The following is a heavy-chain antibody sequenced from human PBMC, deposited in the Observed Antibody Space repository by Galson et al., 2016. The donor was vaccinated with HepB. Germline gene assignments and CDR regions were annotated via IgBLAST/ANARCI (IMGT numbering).Heavy chain of an antibody. CDR2: INQDGSEK. D-gene: IGHD1-26*01. CDR3: AGDILREVGVH. CDR1: GFTFSSYW. J-gene: IGHJ4*02. V-gene: IGHV3-7*04. Sequence: SLRLSCAASGFTFSSYWMMWVRQAPGKGLEWVASINQDGSEKFFVDSVRGRFTISRENAKHSLYLQMSSLRVEDTALYYCAGDILREVGVHWGQGTLVTVSS.